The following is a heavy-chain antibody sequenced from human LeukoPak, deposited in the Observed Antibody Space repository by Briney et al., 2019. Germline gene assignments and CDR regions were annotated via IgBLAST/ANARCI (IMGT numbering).Heavy chain of an antibody. CDR1: GFTFSSYE. V-gene: IGHV3-48*03. Sequence: GGSLRLSCAASGFTFSSYEMNWVRQAPGKGLEWVSYISSSGSTIYYADSVKGRFTISRDNAKNSLYLQMNSLRAEDTAVYYCARWSRYCNGGSCRGGGIDYWGQGTLVTVSS. J-gene: IGHJ4*02. CDR3: ARWSRYCNGGSCRGGGIDY. D-gene: IGHD2-15*01. CDR2: ISSSGSTI.